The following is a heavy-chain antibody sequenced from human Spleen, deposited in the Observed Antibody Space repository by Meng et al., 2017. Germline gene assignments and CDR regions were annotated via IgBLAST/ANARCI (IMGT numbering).Heavy chain of an antibody. CDR1: GASISSYF. D-gene: IGHD3-10*01. V-gene: IGHV4-59*01. CDR2: MSSSGST. Sequence: SETLSLTCTVFGASISSYFWSWIRQPPGKRLEWIVYMSSSGSTNYNPSLKSRVTISLDTSKNQLSLKLRSVNAADTAVYYCARQYGSGTYPLDYWGQGTLVTVSS. CDR3: ARQYGSGTYPLDY. J-gene: IGHJ4*02.